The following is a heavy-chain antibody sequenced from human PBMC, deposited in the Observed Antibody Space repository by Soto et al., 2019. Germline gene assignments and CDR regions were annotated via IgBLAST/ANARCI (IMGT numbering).Heavy chain of an antibody. D-gene: IGHD3-16*02. CDR1: GFTFSRPT. V-gene: IGHV3-30*04. J-gene: IGHJ4*02. Sequence: PGGSLRLSCAASGFTFSRPTMHWVRQAPGKGLEWVASISYGGSNKYYADSVKGRFTISRDNSKNTLSVQMDSLRAEDTAVYYCARDRLRLGELSLIGYFDYWGQGTLVTVSS. CDR3: ARDRLRLGELSLIGYFDY. CDR2: ISYGGSNK.